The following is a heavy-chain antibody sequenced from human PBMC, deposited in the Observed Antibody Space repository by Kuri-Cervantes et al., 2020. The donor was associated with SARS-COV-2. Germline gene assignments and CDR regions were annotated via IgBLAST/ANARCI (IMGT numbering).Heavy chain of an antibody. Sequence: GESLKISCAASGFTFSGHWIHWVRQAPGKGLEWVGRTRNKANSYTTEYAASVKGRFTISRDDSKNSLYLRMNSLKTEDTAVYYCASRSGWKDYWGQGTLVTVSS. CDR3: ASRSGWKDY. J-gene: IGHJ4*02. V-gene: IGHV3-72*01. CDR1: GFTFSGHW. CDR2: TRNKANSYTT. D-gene: IGHD6-19*01.